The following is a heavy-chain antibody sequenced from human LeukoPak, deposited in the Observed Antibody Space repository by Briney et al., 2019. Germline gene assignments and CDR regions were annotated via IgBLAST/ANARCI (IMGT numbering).Heavy chain of an antibody. J-gene: IGHJ4*02. CDR2: IYYSGST. CDR3: AREFDSGYEFDY. D-gene: IGHD5-12*01. CDR1: GGSFSGYY. V-gene: IGHV4-34*01. Sequence: SETLSLTCAVYGGSFSGYYWSWIRQPPGKGLEWIGSIYYSGSTYYNPSLKSRVTISVDTSKNQFSLKLSSVTAADTAVYYCAREFDSGYEFDYWGQGTLVTVSS.